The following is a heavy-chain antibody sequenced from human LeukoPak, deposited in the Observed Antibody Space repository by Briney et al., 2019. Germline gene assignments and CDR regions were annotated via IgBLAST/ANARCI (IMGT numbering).Heavy chain of an antibody. Sequence: GASVKVSCKASGYTFTSYGIGWVRQAPGQGLEWMGWISAYNGNTNYAQKLQGRVTMTTDTSTSTAYMELRSLRSDDTAVYYCARGYSGSYSGWFDPWGQGTLVTVSS. CDR2: ISAYNGNT. J-gene: IGHJ5*02. V-gene: IGHV1-18*01. CDR1: GYTFTSYG. CDR3: ARGYSGSYSGWFDP. D-gene: IGHD1-26*01.